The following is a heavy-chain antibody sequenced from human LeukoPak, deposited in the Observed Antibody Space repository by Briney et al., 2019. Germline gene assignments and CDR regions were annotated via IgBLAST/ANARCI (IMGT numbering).Heavy chain of an antibody. CDR3: ARDSDCSGGSCYGFGGY. V-gene: IGHV1-46*01. CDR2: INPSGGST. Sequence: ASVKVSRKASGYTFTSYYMHWVRQAPGQGLEWMGIINPSGGSTSYAQKFQGRVTMTRDTSTSTVYMVLSSLRSEDTAVYYCARDSDCSGGSCYGFGGYWGQGTLVTVSS. CDR1: GYTFTSYY. D-gene: IGHD2-15*01. J-gene: IGHJ4*02.